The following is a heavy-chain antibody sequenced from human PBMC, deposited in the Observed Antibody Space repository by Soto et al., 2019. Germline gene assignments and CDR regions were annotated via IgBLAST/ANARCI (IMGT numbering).Heavy chain of an antibody. CDR1: GFSLSTSGVG. CDR2: TYWDDDK. CDR3: AHRQRTVYFDY. V-gene: IGHV2-5*02. Sequence: QITLKESGPTLVKPTQTLTLTCTFSGFSLSTSGVGVGWIRQPPGKALEWLALTYWDDDKRYSPSLKSRLTITKDTSKNQVVLTMTNMDPVDTATYYCAHRQRTVYFDYWAREPWSPSPQ. D-gene: IGHD4-17*01. J-gene: IGHJ4*02.